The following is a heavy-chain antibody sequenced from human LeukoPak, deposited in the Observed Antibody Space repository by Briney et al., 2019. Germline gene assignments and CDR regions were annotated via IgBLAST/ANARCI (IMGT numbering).Heavy chain of an antibody. V-gene: IGHV1-18*04. Sequence: ASVTVSCKASGFRFTSFGVSWVRQAPGQGREGMGWISNYFGVTHYAEKFEDRVTITIDTSTATAYMELRSLRYDDTAIYYCARDSDYSGNGNGDWFDPWGQGTVVTVSS. D-gene: IGHD4-11*01. CDR3: ARDSDYSGNGNGDWFDP. CDR2: ISNYFGVT. CDR1: GFRFTSFG. J-gene: IGHJ5*02.